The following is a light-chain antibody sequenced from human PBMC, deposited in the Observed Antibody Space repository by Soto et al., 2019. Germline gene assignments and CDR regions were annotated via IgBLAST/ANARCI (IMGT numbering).Light chain of an antibody. Sequence: QLVLTQSPSASASLGASVKLTCTLSSGHNSYAIAWHQQQPEKGPRYLMKLNSDGSHSKGDGIPDRFSGSSSGAERFLTISSLQSEDEADYYCQTGGTGSVFGGGTKVTVL. CDR1: SGHNSYA. CDR3: QTGGTGSV. V-gene: IGLV4-69*01. CDR2: LNSDGSH. J-gene: IGLJ3*02.